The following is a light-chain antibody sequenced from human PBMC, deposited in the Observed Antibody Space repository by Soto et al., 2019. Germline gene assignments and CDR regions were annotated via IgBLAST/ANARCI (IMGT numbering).Light chain of an antibody. CDR1: QSISSW. CDR2: DAS. J-gene: IGKJ1*01. V-gene: IGKV1-5*01. Sequence: IHMTQSPSTLSXXXXXXXTXXCRASQSISSWLAWYQQKPGKAPKVLIYDASSLESGVPSRFSGSGSGTEFTLTISSLQPDDFATYYCQQYNSYSTFGQGTKV. CDR3: QQYNSYST.